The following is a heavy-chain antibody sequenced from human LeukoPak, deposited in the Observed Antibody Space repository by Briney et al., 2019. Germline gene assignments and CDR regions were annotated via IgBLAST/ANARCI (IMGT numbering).Heavy chain of an antibody. CDR3: ARSSTVTTYPRFDY. CDR2: INPNSGGT. Sequence: ASVTASCTASGYTFTVYYMHWVRQAPGQGLEWMGWINPNSGGTNYAQKFQGRVTMTRDTSISTASMELSRLRSDNTAVYYCARSSTVTTYPRFDYWGQGTLVTVSS. D-gene: IGHD4-17*01. CDR1: GYTFTVYY. V-gene: IGHV1-2*02. J-gene: IGHJ4*02.